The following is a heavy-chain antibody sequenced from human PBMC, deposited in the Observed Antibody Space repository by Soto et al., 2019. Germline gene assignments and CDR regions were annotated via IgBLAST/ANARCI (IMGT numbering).Heavy chain of an antibody. J-gene: IGHJ5*02. V-gene: IGHV4-30-4*01. CDR3: AAHYCSGGSCYILP. CDR2: IYYSGST. CDR1: GGSISSGDYY. Sequence: KPSETLSLTCTVSGGSISSGDYYWSWIRQPPGMGLEWIGYIYYSGSTYYNPSLKSRVTISVDTSKNQFSLKLSSVTAADTAVYYCAAHYCSGGSCYILPWGQGTLVTVSS. D-gene: IGHD2-15*01.